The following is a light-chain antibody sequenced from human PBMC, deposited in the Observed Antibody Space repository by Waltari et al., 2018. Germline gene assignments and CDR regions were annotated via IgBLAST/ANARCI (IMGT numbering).Light chain of an antibody. Sequence: VMTQSPLSLPVTPGEPAALSCRSSESLLHSNGNTDLAWYLQKPGQSPQLLIYLGFTRASGVPDRFSGSGSGTDFTLKISRVEAEDVGIYYCMQAIRTPRTFAQGTKVEIK. CDR2: LGF. V-gene: IGKV2-28*01. J-gene: IGKJ1*01. CDR1: ESLLHSNGNTD. CDR3: MQAIRTPRT.